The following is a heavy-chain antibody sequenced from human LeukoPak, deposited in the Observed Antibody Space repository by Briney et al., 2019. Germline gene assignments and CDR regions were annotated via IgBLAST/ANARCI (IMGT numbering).Heavy chain of an antibody. CDR2: INPSGGST. D-gene: IGHD6-13*01. CDR1: GYTFTSYY. V-gene: IGHV1-46*01. J-gene: IGHJ4*02. Sequence: GASVKVSCKASGYTFTSYYMHWVRQAPGQGLEWMGIINPSGGSTSYAQKFQGRVTMTRDTSTSTVYMELSSLRSEDTAVYYCATVSSWDYYFDYWGQGTLVTVSS. CDR3: ATVSSWDYYFDY.